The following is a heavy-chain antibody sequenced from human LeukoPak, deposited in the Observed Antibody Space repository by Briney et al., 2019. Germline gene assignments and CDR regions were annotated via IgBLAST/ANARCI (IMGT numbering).Heavy chain of an antibody. D-gene: IGHD6-13*01. Sequence: GGSLRLSCAASRFIFSGYSMNWVRQAPGRGLEWISYISGDISIISYADSVKGRFTISRDNAKNSLYLQMNSLRAEDTAVYYCAGSIAAAGLDAFDIWGQGTMVTVSS. CDR3: AGSIAAAGLDAFDI. J-gene: IGHJ3*02. CDR1: RFIFSGYS. V-gene: IGHV3-48*01. CDR2: ISGDISII.